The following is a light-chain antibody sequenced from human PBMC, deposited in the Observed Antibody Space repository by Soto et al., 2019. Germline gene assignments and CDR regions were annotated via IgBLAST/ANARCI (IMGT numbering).Light chain of an antibody. CDR2: GNS. V-gene: IGLV1-40*01. CDR3: PSYASSLSGSGV. J-gene: IGLJ2*01. CDR1: SSNIGAGYD. Sequence: QSVLTQPPSVSGAPGQRVTISCTGSSSNIGAGYDVHWYQQLPGTAPKLLIYGNSNRPSGVPDRFSGSKSGTSASLAITGLQAEDEADYYCPSYASSLSGSGVFGGGTKLTVL.